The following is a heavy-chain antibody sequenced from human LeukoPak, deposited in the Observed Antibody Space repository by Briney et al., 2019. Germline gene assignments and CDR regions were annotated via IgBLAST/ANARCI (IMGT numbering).Heavy chain of an antibody. V-gene: IGHV4-39*01. D-gene: IGHD3-9*01. Sequence: SETLSLTCTVSGGSISSSSYYWGWIRQPPGKGLEWIGSIYYSGSTYYNPSLKSRVTIFVDTSKNQFSLKLSSVTAADTAVYYCARHRDDILTGYPHFDYWGQGTLVTVSS. J-gene: IGHJ4*02. CDR2: IYYSGST. CDR1: GGSISSSSYY. CDR3: ARHRDDILTGYPHFDY.